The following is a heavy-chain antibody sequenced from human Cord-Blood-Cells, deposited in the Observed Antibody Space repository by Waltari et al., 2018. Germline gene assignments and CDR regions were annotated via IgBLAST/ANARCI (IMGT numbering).Heavy chain of an antibody. D-gene: IGHD2-2*01. V-gene: IGHV1-18*01. CDR2: ISAYNGNT. CDR1: GYTFTSYG. CDR3: ASSTIGYCSSTSCYAFDI. Sequence: QVQLVQSGAEVKKPGASVKVSCKASGYTFTSYGISWVRQAPGQGLEWMGWISAYNGNTNYAQKLQGRVTMTTDTSTSTAYMELRSLRSDDTAVYYWASSTIGYCSSTSCYAFDIWGQGTMVTVSS. J-gene: IGHJ3*02.